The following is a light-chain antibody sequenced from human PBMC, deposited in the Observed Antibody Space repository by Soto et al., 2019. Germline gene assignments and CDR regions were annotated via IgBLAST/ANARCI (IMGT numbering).Light chain of an antibody. J-gene: IGKJ4*01. V-gene: IGKV2-28*01. CDR2: FGS. CDR3: MQALQTPLT. Sequence: DIVMTQSPLSLPVTPGEPASISCRSSQSLLHSNGYTYLDWYLQKPGQSPQLLIYFGSHRASGVPDRFSGSGSGTDFTLKISGVEAEDVGVYYCMQALQTPLTFGGGTKVDIK. CDR1: QSLLHSNGYTY.